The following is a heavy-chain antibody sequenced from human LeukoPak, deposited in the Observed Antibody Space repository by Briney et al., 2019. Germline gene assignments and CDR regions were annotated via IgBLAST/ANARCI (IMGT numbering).Heavy chain of an antibody. Sequence: GGSLRLSCAASGFTFSSYAMSWVRQAPGKGLEWVSAISRSGGSTYYADSVKGRFTISRDNSKNTLYLQMSSLRAEDTAVYYCAKFFPVSCGGDCYPRAGYFDYWGQGTLVTVSS. V-gene: IGHV3-23*01. CDR1: GFTFSSYA. D-gene: IGHD2-21*02. J-gene: IGHJ4*02. CDR2: ISRSGGST. CDR3: AKFFPVSCGGDCYPRAGYFDY.